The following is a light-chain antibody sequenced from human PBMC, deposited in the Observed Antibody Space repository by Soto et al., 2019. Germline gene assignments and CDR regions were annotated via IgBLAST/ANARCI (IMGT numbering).Light chain of an antibody. CDR1: QSVSSNY. V-gene: IGKV3-20*01. CDR3: QQYGTSLFT. CDR2: AAS. J-gene: IGKJ3*01. Sequence: EIVLTQSPGTLSLSPGDRATLSCRASQSVSSNYLAWYQQKPGQAPRLLISAASSRATGIPDRFSGSGSGTDFTLTINRLEPEDFAVYYCQQYGTSLFTFGPGTKVDIK.